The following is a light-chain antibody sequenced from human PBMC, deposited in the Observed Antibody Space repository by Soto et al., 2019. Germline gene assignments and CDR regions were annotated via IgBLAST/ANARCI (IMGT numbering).Light chain of an antibody. CDR3: QQSSTTPWT. CDR2: LTS. Sequence: DIQMTQSPLSLSASVGDRVIITCRASRDVGNDLGWYQQKPGKAPKLLIYLTSTLQSGVPSRFSGSGSGTDFTLTISSLQPEDFATYYCQQSSTTPWTFGQGTKVDVK. CDR1: RDVGND. J-gene: IGKJ1*01. V-gene: IGKV1-39*01.